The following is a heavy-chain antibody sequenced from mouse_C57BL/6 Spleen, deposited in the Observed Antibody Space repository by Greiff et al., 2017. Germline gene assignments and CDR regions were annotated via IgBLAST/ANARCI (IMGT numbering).Heavy chain of an antibody. J-gene: IGHJ4*01. Sequence: QVQLQQPGAELVMPGASVKLSCKASGYTFTSYWMHWVKQRPGQGLEWIGEIDPSDSYTNYNQKFKGKSTLTVDKSSSTAYMQLRSLTSEDSAVYYCARECSNDGYAFDYWGQGTSVTVSS. D-gene: IGHD2-5*01. V-gene: IGHV1-69*01. CDR1: GYTFTSYW. CDR2: IDPSDSYT. CDR3: ARECSNDGYAFDY.